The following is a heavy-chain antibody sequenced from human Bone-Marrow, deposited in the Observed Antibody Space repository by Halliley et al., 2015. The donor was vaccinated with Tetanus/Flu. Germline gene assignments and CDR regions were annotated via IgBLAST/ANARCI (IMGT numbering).Heavy chain of an antibody. D-gene: IGHD3-22*01. CDR1: GFTFNNYA. CDR2: ISSSGGNT. J-gene: IGHJ4*02. Sequence: SLRLSCKASGFTFNNYAMNWVRQAPGKGLQWVSSISSSGGNTYYAGSVQGRFTISRDNSEDTVFLQMSSLRGEDTGLYYCAKESGFSSAWDFDYWGPGILVTVSS. V-gene: IGHV3-23*01. CDR3: AKESGFSSAWDFDY.